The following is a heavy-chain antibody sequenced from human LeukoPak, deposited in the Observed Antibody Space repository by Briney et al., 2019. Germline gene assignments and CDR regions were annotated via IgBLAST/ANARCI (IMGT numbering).Heavy chain of an antibody. CDR2: INPNSGGT. CDR1: GYTFTGYY. Sequence: WASVKVSCKASGYTFTGYYMHWVRQAPGQGLEWMGWINPNSGGTNYAQKFQGRVTMTRDTSISTAYMELSRLRSDDTAVYYCAREICSSTSCYKGGGWFDPWGRGSLVTVSS. J-gene: IGHJ5*02. CDR3: AREICSSTSCYKGGGWFDP. V-gene: IGHV1-2*02. D-gene: IGHD2-2*02.